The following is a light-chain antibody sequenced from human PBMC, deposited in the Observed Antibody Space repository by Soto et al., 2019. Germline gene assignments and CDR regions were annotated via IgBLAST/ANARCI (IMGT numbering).Light chain of an antibody. Sequence: VMTNSPVAQSLSSGQRPTLFYRASESVRTNLAWYQKTAGQAPRILIYGASTRATGIPARCSGIGSREEFPLTISSLPSEFVAVYCCQHYSIRRTFGQGTKV. CDR1: ESVRTN. J-gene: IGKJ1*01. CDR3: QHYSIRRT. CDR2: GAS. V-gene: IGKV3-15*01.